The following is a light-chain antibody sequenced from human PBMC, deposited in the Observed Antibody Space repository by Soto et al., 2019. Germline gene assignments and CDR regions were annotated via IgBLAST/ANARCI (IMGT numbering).Light chain of an antibody. Sequence: DVKMTQSPSSLSASVGDRVTITCRASQSISSYLNWYQQKPRKAPKLLIYKASTLKSGVPSRFSGSGSGTEFTLTISSLQPDDFATYYCQHYNSYSEAFGQGTKVAI. V-gene: IGKV1-5*03. CDR2: KAS. J-gene: IGKJ1*01. CDR3: QHYNSYSEA. CDR1: QSISSY.